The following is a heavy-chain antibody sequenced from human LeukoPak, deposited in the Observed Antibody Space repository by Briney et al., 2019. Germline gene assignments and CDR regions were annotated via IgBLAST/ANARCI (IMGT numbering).Heavy chain of an antibody. CDR1: GGTFSSYA. D-gene: IGHD6-13*01. CDR3: ASDPGSSWYLFDY. Sequence: SVKVSCKASGGTFSSYAISWVRQAPGQGLEWMGGIIPIFGTANYAQKFQGRVTITADESTSTAYMELSSLRSEDTAVYYCASDPGSSWYLFDYWGQGTLVTVSS. J-gene: IGHJ4*02. CDR2: IIPIFGTA. V-gene: IGHV1-69*13.